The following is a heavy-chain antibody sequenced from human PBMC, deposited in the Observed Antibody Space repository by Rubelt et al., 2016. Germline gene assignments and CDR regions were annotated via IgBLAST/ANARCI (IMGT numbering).Heavy chain of an antibody. CDR2: IHYGGTT. V-gene: IGHV4-59*08. CDR1: GDSLSGSY. D-gene: IGHD1-14*01. CDR3: ARHEGGIAGDNGCDL. Sequence: QVQLQESGPRLVRPSETLSLTCTVSGDSLSGSYWTWMRQRPGEGLEWICSIHYGGTTMYKPSLTSRLALPFDTFHNQFSLRMSAGGGSDTATYLCARHEGGIAGDNGCDLGGPGTLVTVSS. J-gene: IGHJ5*02.